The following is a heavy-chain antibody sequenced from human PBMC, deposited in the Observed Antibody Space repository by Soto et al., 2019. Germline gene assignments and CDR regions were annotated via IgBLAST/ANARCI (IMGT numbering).Heavy chain of an antibody. Sequence: VASVKVSCKASGYDFTAYDINWVRQASGQGLEWMGWMNPINGAAGSARRFQGRVSMTRNTATGTAYLELTNLRSDDTAVYFCGRGPSPRAPAGGTPYYYAMDVWGRGTTVTVSS. V-gene: IGHV1-8*02. CDR2: MNPINGAA. J-gene: IGHJ6*02. D-gene: IGHD6-13*01. CDR3: GRGPSPRAPAGGTPYYYAMDV. CDR1: GYDFTAYD.